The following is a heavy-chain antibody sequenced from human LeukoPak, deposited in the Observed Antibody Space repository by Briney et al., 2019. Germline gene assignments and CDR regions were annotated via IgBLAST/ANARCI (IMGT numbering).Heavy chain of an antibody. CDR1: GYTFTVYY. CDR3: ARGPGDYYYGMDV. CDR2: INPNSGGT. Sequence: ASVTVSSTASGYTFTVYYMHWVRQAPGQGLEWMGWINPNSGGTNYAKKFQGRVTMTSDTSISTAYMELSRLRSDDTAVYYCARGPGDYYYGMDVWGQGTTVTVSS. V-gene: IGHV1-2*02. D-gene: IGHD7-27*01. J-gene: IGHJ6*02.